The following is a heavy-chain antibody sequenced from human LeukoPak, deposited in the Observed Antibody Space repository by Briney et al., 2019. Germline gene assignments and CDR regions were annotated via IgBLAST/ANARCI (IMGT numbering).Heavy chain of an antibody. J-gene: IGHJ6*02. CDR1: GGSISSYY. Sequence: SETLSLTCTVSGGSISSYYWSWIRQPPGKGLEWIGYIYYSGSTNYNPSLKSRVTISVDTSKNQFSLKLSSVTAADTAVYYCARVSGASGSPLPYYYYGMDVWGQGTTVTVPS. V-gene: IGHV4-59*01. CDR3: ARVSGASGSPLPYYYYGMDV. D-gene: IGHD3-22*01. CDR2: IYYSGST.